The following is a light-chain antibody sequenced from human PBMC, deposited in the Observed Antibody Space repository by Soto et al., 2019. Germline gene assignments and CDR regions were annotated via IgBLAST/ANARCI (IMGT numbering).Light chain of an antibody. Sequence: QLVLTQPPSASGTPGQRVTISCSGSSSNIGSNYVYWYQQLQGTAPKLLIYRNNQRPSGVPDRFFGSKSGTSASLAISGLRSEDEAHYYCAAWDDSLSGLWVFGGGTKLTVL. CDR1: SSNIGSNY. CDR3: AAWDDSLSGLWV. CDR2: RNN. V-gene: IGLV1-47*01. J-gene: IGLJ3*02.